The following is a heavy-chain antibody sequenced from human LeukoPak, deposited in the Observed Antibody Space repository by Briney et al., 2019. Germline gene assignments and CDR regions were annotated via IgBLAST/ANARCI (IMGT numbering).Heavy chain of an antibody. CDR1: GFTFSSYA. V-gene: IGHV3-23*01. J-gene: IGHJ5*02. Sequence: GGSLRLSCAASGFTFSSYAMSWVRQAPGKGPEWVSAISGSGGSTYYADSVKGRFTISRDNSKNTLYLQMNSLRAEDTAVYYCAKEMKWLQTKNWFDPWGQGTLVTVSS. D-gene: IGHD5-24*01. CDR3: AKEMKWLQTKNWFDP. CDR2: ISGSGGST.